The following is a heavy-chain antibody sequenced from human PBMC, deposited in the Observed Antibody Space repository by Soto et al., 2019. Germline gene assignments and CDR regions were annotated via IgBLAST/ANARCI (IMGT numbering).Heavy chain of an antibody. CDR2: ISAYNGNT. CDR3: ARDQGFRVVINSNWFDP. D-gene: IGHD2-21*01. Sequence: GASVKVSCKASGYTFSRYGIMWVRQAPGQGLEWMGWISAYNGNTNSAEKLRGKLTTTTDASTTTAYMELRSLRSDDTAIYYCARDQGFRVVINSNWFDPWGQGTLVTVSS. J-gene: IGHJ5*02. V-gene: IGHV1-18*01. CDR1: GYTFSRYG.